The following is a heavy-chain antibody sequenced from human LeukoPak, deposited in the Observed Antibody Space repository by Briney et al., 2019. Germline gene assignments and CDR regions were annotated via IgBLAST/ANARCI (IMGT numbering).Heavy chain of an antibody. CDR3: AAEREYYYGSGSYYNVGY. CDR2: IYSGGST. J-gene: IGHJ4*02. CDR1: GFTVSSNY. D-gene: IGHD3-10*01. V-gene: IGHV3-66*01. Sequence: GGSLSLSCAASGFTVSSNYMSWVRQAPGKGLEWVSVIYSGGSTYYADSVKGRFTISRDNSKNTLYLQMNSLRAEDTAVYYCAAEREYYYGSGSYYNVGYWGQGTLVTVSS.